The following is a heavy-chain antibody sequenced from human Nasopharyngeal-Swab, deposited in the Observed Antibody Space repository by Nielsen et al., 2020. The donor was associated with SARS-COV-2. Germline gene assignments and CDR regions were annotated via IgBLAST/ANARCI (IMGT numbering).Heavy chain of an antibody. CDR1: GGSFSGYY. J-gene: IGHJ4*02. CDR2: ITHSGST. Sequence: SETLSLTCAVYGGSFSGYYWSWIRQPPGKGLEWIGEITHSGSTNYNPSLKSRVTMSVDPSKNQFSLKLSSVTAADTAVYYCARVLVSLTGDLDSWGQGTPVTVSS. CDR3: ARVLVSLTGDLDS. D-gene: IGHD3-10*01. V-gene: IGHV4-34*01.